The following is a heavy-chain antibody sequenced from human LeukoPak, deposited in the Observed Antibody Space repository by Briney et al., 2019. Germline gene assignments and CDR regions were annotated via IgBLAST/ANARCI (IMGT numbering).Heavy chain of an antibody. J-gene: IGHJ4*02. V-gene: IGHV3-48*03. CDR1: GFTFSSYE. D-gene: IGHD2-15*01. Sequence: GGSLRLSCAASGFTFSSYEMNWVRQAPGKGLEWVSYISSSSTIYYADSVKGRFTISRDNAKNSLYLQMNSLRAEDTAVYYCARDSGCSGGSCYSYFDYWGQGTLVTVSS. CDR2: ISSSSTI. CDR3: ARDSGCSGGSCYSYFDY.